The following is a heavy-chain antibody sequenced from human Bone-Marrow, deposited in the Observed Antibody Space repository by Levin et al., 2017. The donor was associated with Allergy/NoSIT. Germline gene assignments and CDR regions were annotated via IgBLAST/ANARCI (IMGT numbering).Heavy chain of an antibody. CDR1: GDSVSSNSAA. V-gene: IGHV6-1*01. D-gene: IGHD3-10*01. CDR3: AREQHYGSGSRDAFDI. Sequence: SETLSLTCAISGDSVSSNSAAWNWIRQSPSRGLEWLGRTYYRSKWYNDYAVSVKSRITINPDTSKNQFSLQLNSVTPEDTAVYYCAREQHYGSGSRDAFDIWGQGTMVTVSS. CDR2: TYYRSKWYN. J-gene: IGHJ3*02.